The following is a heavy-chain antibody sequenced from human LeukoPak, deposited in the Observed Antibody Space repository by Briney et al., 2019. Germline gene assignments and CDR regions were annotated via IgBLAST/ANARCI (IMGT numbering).Heavy chain of an antibody. CDR3: ARALRYDSSGPTDAFDI. D-gene: IGHD3-22*01. CDR2: IGTAGDT. Sequence: GGSLRLSCAASGFTFSSYDMHWVRQGRRKGLEWVSGIGTAGDTYYPDSVKGRFTIPRENAKNSLYLQMNSLRAGDTAVYYCARALRYDSSGPTDAFDIWGQGTMVTVSS. J-gene: IGHJ3*02. CDR1: GFTFSSYD. V-gene: IGHV3-13*01.